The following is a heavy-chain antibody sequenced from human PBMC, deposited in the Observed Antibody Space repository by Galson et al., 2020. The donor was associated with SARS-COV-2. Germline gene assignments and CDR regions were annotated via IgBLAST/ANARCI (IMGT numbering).Heavy chain of an antibody. CDR3: TTSRGGEGFGIVVGPAAIHYYYYGMDV. V-gene: IGHV3-15*01. Sequence: GGSLRLSCAASGFTFSNAWMSWVRQAPGKGLEWVGRIKSKTDGGTTDYAAPVKGSFTISRDDSKNTLYLQMNSLKTEDTAVYYCTTSRGGEGFGIVVGPAAIHYYYYGMDVWGQGTTVTVAS. D-gene: IGHD2-2*01. CDR1: GFTFSNAW. J-gene: IGHJ6*02. CDR2: IKSKTDGGTT.